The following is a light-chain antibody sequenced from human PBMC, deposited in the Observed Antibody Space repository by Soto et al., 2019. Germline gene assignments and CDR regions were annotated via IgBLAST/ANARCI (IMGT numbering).Light chain of an antibody. V-gene: IGKV1-5*01. CDR1: QSVTSG. CDR2: DAS. CDR3: QQYSSYWT. J-gene: IGKJ1*01. Sequence: DIQMTQSPSTLSASVGDRVTITCRASQSVTSGLAWYQQKPGKAPKLLISDASTLKSGVPSRFSGSGSGTEFTLTISSLQPDDFATYYCQQYSSYWTFGQGTKVEIK.